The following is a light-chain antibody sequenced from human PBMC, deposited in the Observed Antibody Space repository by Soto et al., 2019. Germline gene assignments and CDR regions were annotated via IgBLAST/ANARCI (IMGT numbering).Light chain of an antibody. CDR3: QQYNTYSWT. J-gene: IGKJ1*01. Sequence: DIQMTQSPSTLSASAGDRVTITSRASXXLXXXVXGYQQKPGEARKLLIYKXSNLESGVPSRFSGSXSGTEXTXXXXXXQXDDFATYYCQQYNTYSWTFGQGTKVEIK. CDR1: XXLXXX. CDR2: KXS. V-gene: IGKV1-5*03.